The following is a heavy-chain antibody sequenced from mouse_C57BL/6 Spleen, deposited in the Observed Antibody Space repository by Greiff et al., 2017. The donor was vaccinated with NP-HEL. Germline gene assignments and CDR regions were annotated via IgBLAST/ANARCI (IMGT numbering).Heavy chain of an antibody. J-gene: IGHJ4*01. CDR2: INPYNGGT. Sequence: VQLKESGPVLVKPGASVKMSCKASGYTFTDYYMNWVKQSHGKSLEWIGVINPYNGGTSYNQKFKGKATLTVDKSSSTAYMELNSLTSEDSAVYYCARNYTYAMDYWGQGTSVTVSS. CDR1: GYTFTDYY. V-gene: IGHV1-19*01. CDR3: ARNYTYAMDY. D-gene: IGHD2-12*01.